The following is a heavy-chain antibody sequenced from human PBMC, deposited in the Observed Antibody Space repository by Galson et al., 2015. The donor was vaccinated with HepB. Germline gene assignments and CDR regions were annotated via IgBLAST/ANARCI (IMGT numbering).Heavy chain of an antibody. J-gene: IGHJ6*04. CDR1: GGSISSGSYY. CDR3: ARLGWGV. V-gene: IGHV4-61*02. CDR2: IYTSGST. D-gene: IGHD3-16*01. Sequence: TLSLTCTVSGGSISSGSYYWSWIRQPAGKGLEWIGRIYTSGSTNYNPSLKSRVTMSVDTSKNQFSLKLSSVTAADTAVYYCARLGWGVWGKGTTVTVSS.